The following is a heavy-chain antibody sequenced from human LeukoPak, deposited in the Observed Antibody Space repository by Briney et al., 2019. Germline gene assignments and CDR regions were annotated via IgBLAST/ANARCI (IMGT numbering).Heavy chain of an antibody. CDR2: IFSNGDT. J-gene: IGHJ4*02. CDR3: TRDQMNY. V-gene: IGHV3-53*01. Sequence: GGSLRLSCTASEFTVSRNYMLWVRQAPGKGLEWVSLIFSNGDTHYADSVKGRFTISRDTSKNTVSLQMNSLRVEDTAMYYCTRDQMNYWSQGTLVTVSS. D-gene: IGHD5-24*01. CDR1: EFTVSRNY.